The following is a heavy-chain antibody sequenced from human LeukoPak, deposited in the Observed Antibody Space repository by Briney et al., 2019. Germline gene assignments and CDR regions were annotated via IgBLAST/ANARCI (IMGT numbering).Heavy chain of an antibody. CDR1: GDSFSSNSAA. Sequence: SQTLSLTCAISGDSFSSNSAAWNWIRQSPSRGLEWLGRTYYRSRWYNDYAVSVKSRITINPDTSKNQFSLQLNSLTPEDTAVYYCARDPRIATAANFDYWGQGTLVTVSS. CDR3: ARDPRIATAANFDY. J-gene: IGHJ4*02. D-gene: IGHD6-13*01. V-gene: IGHV6-1*01. CDR2: TYYRSRWYN.